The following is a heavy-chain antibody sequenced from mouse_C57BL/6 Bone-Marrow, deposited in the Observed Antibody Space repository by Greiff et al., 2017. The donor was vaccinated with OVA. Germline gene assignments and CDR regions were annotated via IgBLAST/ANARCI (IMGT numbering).Heavy chain of an antibody. CDR1: GFSFNTYA. CDR3: AIYYYGSDWYFDV. CDR2: IRSKSNNYAT. D-gene: IGHD1-1*01. Sequence: EVKLMESGGGLVQPKGSLKLSCAASGFSFNTYAMNWVRQAPGKGLEWVARIRSKSNNYATYYADSVKDRFTISRDDSESMLYLQMNNLKTEDTAMYYWAIYYYGSDWYFDVWGTGTTVTVSS. V-gene: IGHV10-1*01. J-gene: IGHJ1*03.